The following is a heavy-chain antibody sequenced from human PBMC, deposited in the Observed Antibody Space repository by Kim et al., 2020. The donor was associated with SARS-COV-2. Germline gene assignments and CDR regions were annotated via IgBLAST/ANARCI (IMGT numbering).Heavy chain of an antibody. CDR3: ARDRQPYY. CDR1: GGSFSGYY. D-gene: IGHD1-1*01. Sequence: SETLSLTCAVYGGSFSGYYWSWIRQPPGKGLEWIGEINHSGSTNYNPSLKSRVIISIDTSNNQFFLQLSSVTAADAAVYYCARDRQPYYWGQGTLVTVSS. CDR2: INHSGST. J-gene: IGHJ4*02. V-gene: IGHV4-34*01.